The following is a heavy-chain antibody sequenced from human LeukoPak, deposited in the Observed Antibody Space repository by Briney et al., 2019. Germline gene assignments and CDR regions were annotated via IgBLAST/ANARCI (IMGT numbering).Heavy chain of an antibody. D-gene: IGHD3-22*01. V-gene: IGHV3-23*01. CDR3: AKGDSGGSFFDY. J-gene: IGHJ4*02. Sequence: GGSLRLSCVASGFTFSSYAMSWVRQAPGKGLGWVSTISGSGGGTYYADSVKGRFTISRDNSKNTLYLQMNSLRAEDTAVYYCAKGDSGGSFFDYWGQGTLVTVSS. CDR1: GFTFSSYA. CDR2: ISGSGGGT.